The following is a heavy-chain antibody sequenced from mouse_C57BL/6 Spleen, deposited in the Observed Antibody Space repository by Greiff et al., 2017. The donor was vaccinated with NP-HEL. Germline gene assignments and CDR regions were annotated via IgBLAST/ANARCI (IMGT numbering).Heavy chain of an antibody. Sequence: EVQLQQSGPELVKPGASVKISCKASGYSFTDYNMNWVKQSNGKSLEWIGVINPNYGTTSYNKKFKGKATLTVDQSSSTAYMPLNSLTSGDSAVDYCARDYGGSYDYWYFDVWGTGTTVTVSS. J-gene: IGHJ1*03. CDR3: ARDYGGSYDYWYFDV. V-gene: IGHV1-39*01. CDR1: GYSFTDYN. CDR2: INPNYGTT. D-gene: IGHD1-1*01.